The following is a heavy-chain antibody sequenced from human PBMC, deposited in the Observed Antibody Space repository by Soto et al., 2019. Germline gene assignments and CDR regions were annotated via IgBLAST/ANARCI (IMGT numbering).Heavy chain of an antibody. CDR2: VWFDGSNK. Sequence: QVQLVESGGGVVQPGRSLRLSCAASGFSFGSYGMHWVRQAPGKGLEWVAIVWFDGSNKYYAESVKGRFTISRDNSKNTVFLHMNSLTADDTAVYYCARALGHCSGGGCDTYPYWGQGARVSVSS. CDR1: GFSFGSYG. V-gene: IGHV3-33*01. CDR3: ARALGHCSGGGCDTYPY. J-gene: IGHJ4*02. D-gene: IGHD2-15*01.